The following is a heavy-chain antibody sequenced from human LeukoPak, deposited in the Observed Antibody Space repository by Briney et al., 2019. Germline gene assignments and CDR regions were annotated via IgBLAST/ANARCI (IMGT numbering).Heavy chain of an antibody. J-gene: IGHJ3*02. Sequence: SDILFFTYTASCASISNYYWSWILQPPGKGLTWIRYFYYSGSTNYNPSLKSRVTISVDTSKNKFSLKLSSVTAADTAVYYCARVTTHIVVVTASDAFDIWGQGTMVTVSS. CDR1: CASISNYY. CDR3: ARVTTHIVVVTASDAFDI. D-gene: IGHD2-21*02. V-gene: IGHV4-59*01. CDR2: FYYSGST.